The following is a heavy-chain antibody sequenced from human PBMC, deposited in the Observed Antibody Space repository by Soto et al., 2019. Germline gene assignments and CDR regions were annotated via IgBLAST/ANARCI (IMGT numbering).Heavy chain of an antibody. CDR2: IYHSGST. V-gene: IGHV4-30-2*01. J-gene: IGHJ3*02. Sequence: SETLSLTCSVSGGSITSGRSSWNWIRQPPGKGLEWIASIYHSGSTYKNPSLKSRVTISMDTSKNQLSLQLTSVTAADTAVYYCARLQYTVVTALDIWGQGTMVTVSS. D-gene: IGHD2-15*01. CDR1: GGSITSGRSS. CDR3: ARLQYTVVTALDI.